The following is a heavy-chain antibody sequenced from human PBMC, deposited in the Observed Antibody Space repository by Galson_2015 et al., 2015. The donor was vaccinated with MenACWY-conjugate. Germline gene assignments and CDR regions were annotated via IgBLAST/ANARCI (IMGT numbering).Heavy chain of an antibody. CDR1: GYSISSGYY. D-gene: IGHD2-2*01. V-gene: IGHV4-38-2*02. Sequence: SETLSLTCTVSGYSISSGYYWGWIRQPPGKGLEWIGSIYHSGNTYYNPSLKSRVTKKVDTSKNLFSLKLSSVTAADTAVYYWARDPYQRWVGYFDYWGQGTLVTVSS. CDR2: IYHSGNT. J-gene: IGHJ4*02. CDR3: ARDPYQRWVGYFDY.